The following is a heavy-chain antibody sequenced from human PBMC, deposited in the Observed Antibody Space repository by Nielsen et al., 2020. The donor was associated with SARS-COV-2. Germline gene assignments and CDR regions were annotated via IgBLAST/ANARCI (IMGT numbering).Heavy chain of an antibody. CDR1: GGSFSGYY. Sequence: SETLSLTCAVYGGSFSGYYWSWIRQPPGKGLEWIGEINHSGSTNYNPSLKSRVTISVETSKNQFSLKLSSVTAADTAVYYCARHRKYGDYVGYYYGMDVWGQGTTVTVSS. CDR3: ARHRKYGDYVGYYYGMDV. V-gene: IGHV4-34*01. J-gene: IGHJ6*02. CDR2: INHSGST. D-gene: IGHD4-17*01.